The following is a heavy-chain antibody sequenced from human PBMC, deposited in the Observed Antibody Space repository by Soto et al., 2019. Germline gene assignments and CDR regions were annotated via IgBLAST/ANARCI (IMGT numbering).Heavy chain of an antibody. Sequence: PSETLSLTCTVSGCPISSYYWSWIRQPPGKGLEWIGYIYYSGSTNYNPSLKSRVTISVDTSKNQFSLKLSSVTAADTAVYYCARAGRRYSSGWYEDYWGQGTLVTVSS. CDR1: GCPISSYY. CDR3: ARAGRRYSSGWYEDY. V-gene: IGHV4-59*01. CDR2: IYYSGST. J-gene: IGHJ4*02. D-gene: IGHD6-19*01.